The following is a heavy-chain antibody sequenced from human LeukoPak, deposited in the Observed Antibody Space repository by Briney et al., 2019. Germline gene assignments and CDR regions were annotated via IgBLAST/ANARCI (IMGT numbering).Heavy chain of an antibody. CDR1: GFTFSSYS. V-gene: IGHV3-21*01. J-gene: IGHJ4*02. D-gene: IGHD5-12*01. Sequence: PGGSLRLSCAASGFTFSSYSMNWVRQAPGKGLEWVSSISNDGKYIYYADSVKGRFTISRDNAKSSLYLQMNSLRAEDTAVYYCAISREATSDFWGQGTLATVSS. CDR3: AISREATSDF. CDR2: ISNDGKYI.